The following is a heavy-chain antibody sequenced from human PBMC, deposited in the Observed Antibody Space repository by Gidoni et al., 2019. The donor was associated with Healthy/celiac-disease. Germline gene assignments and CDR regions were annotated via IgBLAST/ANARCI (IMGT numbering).Heavy chain of an antibody. CDR2: IKSKTDGGTT. V-gene: IGHV3-15*01. D-gene: IGHD1-7*01. J-gene: IGHJ5*02. CDR1: GFTFSNAW. CDR3: TTEGDWNYDGWFDP. Sequence: EVQLVESGGGLVKPGGSLRLPCAASGFTFSNAWMSWVRQAPGKGLEWVGRIKSKTDGGTTDYAAPVKGRFTISRDDSKNTLYLQMNSLKTEDTAVYYCTTEGDWNYDGWFDPWGQGTLVTVSS.